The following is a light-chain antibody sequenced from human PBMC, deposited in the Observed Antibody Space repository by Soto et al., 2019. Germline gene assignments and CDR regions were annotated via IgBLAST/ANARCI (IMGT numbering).Light chain of an antibody. CDR1: QSLLDSDDGNTY. J-gene: IGKJ2*01. V-gene: IGKV2-40*01. CDR2: ALS. CDR3: MQRIELPYT. Sequence: DIVMTQTPLSLPVTPGEPASISCRSSQSLLDSDDGNTYLDWYLQKPGQSPQLLIYALSYRASGVPDRVSCRGSGNDFTLRIRRVEAEDVGIYCGMQRIELPYTFGQGTRMEIK.